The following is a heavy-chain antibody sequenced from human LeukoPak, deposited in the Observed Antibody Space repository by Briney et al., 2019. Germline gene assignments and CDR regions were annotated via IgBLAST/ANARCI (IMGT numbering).Heavy chain of an antibody. V-gene: IGHV3-23*01. Sequence: GGSLRLSCAISGFIFNTNGMNWVRQSPGKGLEWLATIAGGDESTYYADSVKGRFAISRDNSKNTLYPQMNSLRAEDTAVYYCAKAAEKIAVAGLTMVSWGQGTLVTVSS. CDR2: IAGGDEST. J-gene: IGHJ4*02. CDR1: GFIFNTNG. CDR3: AKAAEKIAVAGLTMVS. D-gene: IGHD6-19*01.